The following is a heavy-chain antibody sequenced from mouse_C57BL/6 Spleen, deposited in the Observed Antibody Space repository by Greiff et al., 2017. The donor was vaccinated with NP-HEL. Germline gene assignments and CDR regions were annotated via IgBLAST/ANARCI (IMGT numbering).Heavy chain of an antibody. D-gene: IGHD1-1*01. V-gene: IGHV1-18*01. CDR2: INPNNGGT. CDR3: ARFGYGSSPLYFDY. J-gene: IGHJ2*01. CDR1: GYTFTDYN. Sequence: VQLQQSGPELVKPGASVKIPCKASGYTFTDYNMDWVKQSHGKSLEWIGDINPNNGGTIYNQKFKGKATLTVDKSSSTAYMELRSLTSEDTAVYYCARFGYGSSPLYFDYWGQGTTLTVSS.